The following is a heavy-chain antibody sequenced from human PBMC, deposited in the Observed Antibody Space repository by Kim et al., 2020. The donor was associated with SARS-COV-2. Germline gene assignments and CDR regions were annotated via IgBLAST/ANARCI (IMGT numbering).Heavy chain of an antibody. CDR1: GFTFGDYA. J-gene: IGHJ5*02. CDR3: TRVGQRITIFGVVIISYNWFDP. CDR2: IRSKAYGGTT. V-gene: IGHV3-49*04. D-gene: IGHD3-3*01. Sequence: GGSLRLSCTASGFTFGDYAMSWVRQAPGKGLEWVGFIRSKAYGGTTEYAASVKGRFTISRDDSKSIAYLQMNSLKTEDIAVYYCTRVGQRITIFGVVIISYNWFDPWGQGTLVTVSS.